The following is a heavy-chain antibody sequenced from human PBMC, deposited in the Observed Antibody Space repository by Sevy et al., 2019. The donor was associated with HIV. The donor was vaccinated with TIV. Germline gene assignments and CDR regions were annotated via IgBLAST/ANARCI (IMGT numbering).Heavy chain of an antibody. D-gene: IGHD3-22*01. CDR1: GFTFSNYA. CDR2: ISGSGGSGDKT. CDR3: ARKYDSSGYFDY. Sequence: GGSLRLSCAASGFTFSNYAMNWVRQAPGKGLEWVSGISGSGGSGDKTNYADSVKARFTITRDDSKNSLYLQLNSLRAEETAIYYCARKYDSSGYFDYWVQGTLVTVSS. V-gene: IGHV3-23*01. J-gene: IGHJ4*02.